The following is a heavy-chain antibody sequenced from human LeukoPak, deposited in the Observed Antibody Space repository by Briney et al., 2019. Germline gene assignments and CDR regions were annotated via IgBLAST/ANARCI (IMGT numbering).Heavy chain of an antibody. CDR3: ARGAALAIDY. Sequence: PSETLSLTCSVSGGSVTSGSYYWSWIRQPAGKGLEWIGRISTGGSTNYNPSLKSRVTMSLDTSKNQFSLKLNSVTAADTAVYYCARGAALAIDYWGQGALVTVS. V-gene: IGHV4-61*02. J-gene: IGHJ4*02. CDR1: GGSVTSGSYY. D-gene: IGHD2-15*01. CDR2: ISTGGST.